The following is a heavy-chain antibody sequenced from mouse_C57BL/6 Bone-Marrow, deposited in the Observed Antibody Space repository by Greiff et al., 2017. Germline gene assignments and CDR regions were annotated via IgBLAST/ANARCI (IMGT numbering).Heavy chain of an antibody. CDR3: SRQVTTVLDTKYFDV. J-gene: IGHJ1*03. D-gene: IGHD1-1*01. Sequence: EVHLVESGGGLVKPGGSLKLSCAASGFTFSSYTMSWVRQTPEKRLQWVAAIIGGGGNTYYPDSVKGRFTISRDNDKNNLYLQMSSLRSEDTALYYCSRQVTTVLDTKYFDVWGTGTTVTVSS. CDR1: GFTFSSYT. V-gene: IGHV5-9*01. CDR2: IIGGGGNT.